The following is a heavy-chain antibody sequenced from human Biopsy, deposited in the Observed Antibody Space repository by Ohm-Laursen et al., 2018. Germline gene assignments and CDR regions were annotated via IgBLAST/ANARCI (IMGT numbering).Heavy chain of an antibody. CDR2: IFYSGTT. J-gene: IGHJ6*02. Sequence: SDTLSLTCPVSGASANTFDFYWAWIRQPPGKGLEWIGYIFYSGTTKYNPSLQRRVRLSLDTANNQFSLTLRSVSAADTATYYCARAYYYGAGSFYSPWMEVWGQGTTVSVS. D-gene: IGHD3-10*01. V-gene: IGHV4-61*08. CDR3: ARAYYYGAGSFYSPWMEV. CDR1: GASANTFDFY.